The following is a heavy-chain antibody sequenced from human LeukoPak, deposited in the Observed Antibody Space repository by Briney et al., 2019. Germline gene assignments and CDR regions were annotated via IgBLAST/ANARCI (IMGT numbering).Heavy chain of an antibody. D-gene: IGHD2-2*01. V-gene: IGHV3-21*01. CDR3: AREGFGYCSSTSCLNWFDP. J-gene: IGHJ5*02. CDR1: GFTVSSNY. Sequence: PGGSLRLSCAASGFTVSSNYMSWVRQAPGKGLEWVSYIGSSSSYIYYADSVKGRFTISRDNAENSLYLQMNSVRAEDTAVYYCAREGFGYCSSTSCLNWFDPWGQGTLVTVSS. CDR2: IGSSSSYI.